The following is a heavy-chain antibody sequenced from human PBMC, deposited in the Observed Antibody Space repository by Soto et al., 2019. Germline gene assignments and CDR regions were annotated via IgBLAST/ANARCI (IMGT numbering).Heavy chain of an antibody. CDR3: AREHNVHYDSSGYHTYNWFDP. D-gene: IGHD3-22*01. Sequence: QVQLVQSGAEVKKPGSSVKVSCKASGGTFSSYAISWVRQAPGQGLEWMGGSIPIFGTANYAQKFQGRVTITAGESTSTPYRELSSRRSEDTAVYYCAREHNVHYDSSGYHTYNWFDPWGQGTLVTVSA. CDR1: GGTFSSYA. J-gene: IGHJ5*02. CDR2: SIPIFGTA. V-gene: IGHV1-69*01.